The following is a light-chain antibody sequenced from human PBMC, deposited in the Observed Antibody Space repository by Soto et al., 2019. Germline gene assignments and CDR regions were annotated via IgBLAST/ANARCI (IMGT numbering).Light chain of an antibody. CDR1: QTIRTN. CDR2: AAS. CDR3: QQGYNTPWT. J-gene: IGKJ1*01. Sequence: QMPQSPSSLSASVGDRVTITCRASQTIRTNLNWYQQKSAQAPKLLIYAASNLRNGVPSRFSGRGSGTHFTLTITSLQPEDFATYSCQQGYNTPWTFGPGTTVGI. V-gene: IGKV1-39*01.